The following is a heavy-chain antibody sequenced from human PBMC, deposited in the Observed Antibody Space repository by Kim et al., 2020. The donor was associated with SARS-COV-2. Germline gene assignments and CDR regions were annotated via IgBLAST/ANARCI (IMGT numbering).Heavy chain of an antibody. Sequence: GGSLRLSCAASGFTFDDYAMHWVRQAPGKGLEWVSGISWNSGSIGYADSVKGRFTISRDNAKNSLYLQMNSLRAEDTALYYCAKEDTYCSGGSCYALGGPFDYWGQGTLVTVSS. CDR1: GFTFDDYA. J-gene: IGHJ4*02. CDR3: AKEDTYCSGGSCYALGGPFDY. CDR2: ISWNSGSI. D-gene: IGHD2-15*01. V-gene: IGHV3-9*01.